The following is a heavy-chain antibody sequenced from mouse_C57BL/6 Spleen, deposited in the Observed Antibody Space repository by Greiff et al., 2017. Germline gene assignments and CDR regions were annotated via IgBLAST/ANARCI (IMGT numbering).Heavy chain of an antibody. Sequence: EVMLVESEGGLVQPGSSMKLSCTASGFTFSDYYMAWVRQVPEKGLEWVANINYDGSSTYYLDSLTSRFIISRDNAKNILYLQMSSLKSEDTATYYCARDDDGAWFAYWGQGTLVTVSA. D-gene: IGHD2-12*01. CDR1: GFTFSDYY. J-gene: IGHJ3*01. V-gene: IGHV5-16*01. CDR2: INYDGSST. CDR3: ARDDDGAWFAY.